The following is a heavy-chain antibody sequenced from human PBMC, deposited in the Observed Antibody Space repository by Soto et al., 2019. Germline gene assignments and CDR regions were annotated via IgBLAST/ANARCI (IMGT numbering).Heavy chain of an antibody. CDR2: IGSSSSYT. CDR1: GFTFSDYY. Sequence: QVQLVESGGGLVKPGGSLRLSCAASGFTFSDYYMSWIRQAPGKGLAWVSYIGSSSSYTNYADSVKGRFTISRDNAKNSLYLQMNSLRAEDTAVYYCARDADILTGSDAFDIWGQGTMVTVSS. J-gene: IGHJ3*02. CDR3: ARDADILTGSDAFDI. D-gene: IGHD3-9*01. V-gene: IGHV3-11*05.